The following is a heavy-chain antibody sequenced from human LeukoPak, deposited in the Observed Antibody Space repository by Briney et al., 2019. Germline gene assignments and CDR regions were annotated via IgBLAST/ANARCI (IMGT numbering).Heavy chain of an antibody. J-gene: IGHJ4*02. D-gene: IGHD3-22*01. CDR1: GFTFSSYS. Sequence: PGGSLRLSCAASGFTFSSYSMNWVRQAPGKGLEWVSSISSSSSYIYYADSVKGRFTISRDNSKNTLYLQMNSLRAEDTAVYYCARALIYNSSGYPYWGQGTLVTVSS. V-gene: IGHV3-21*01. CDR3: ARALIYNSSGYPY. CDR2: ISSSSSYI.